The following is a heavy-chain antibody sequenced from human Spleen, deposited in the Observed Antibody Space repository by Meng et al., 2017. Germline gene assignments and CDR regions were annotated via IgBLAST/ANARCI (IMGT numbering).Heavy chain of an antibody. V-gene: IGHV3-7*01. Sequence: GESLKISCAASGYTFSRYWMSWVRQDPGKGLEWVASINLDGSEKYYVDSVKGRFTISRDNGKNSLYLQMNSLRVEDTAVYYCAREGAMFLDYWGQGTVVTVSS. D-gene: IGHD3-10*02. J-gene: IGHJ4*02. CDR1: GYTFSRYW. CDR2: INLDGSEK. CDR3: AREGAMFLDY.